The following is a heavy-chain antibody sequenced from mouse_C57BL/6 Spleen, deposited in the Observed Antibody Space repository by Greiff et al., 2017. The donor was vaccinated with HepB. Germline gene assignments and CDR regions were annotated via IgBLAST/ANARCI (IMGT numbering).Heavy chain of an antibody. CDR1: GFSLTSYA. D-gene: IGHD2-4*01. CDR2: IWTGGGK. CDR3: ASYDYDGYFDV. Sequence: VKLMESGPGLVAPSQSLSITCTVSGFSLTSYAISWVRQPPGKGLEWLGVIWTGGGKNYNSALKSRLSISKDNSKSQVFLKMNSLQTDDTARYYCASYDYDGYFDVWGTGTTVTVSS. J-gene: IGHJ1*03. V-gene: IGHV2-9-1*01.